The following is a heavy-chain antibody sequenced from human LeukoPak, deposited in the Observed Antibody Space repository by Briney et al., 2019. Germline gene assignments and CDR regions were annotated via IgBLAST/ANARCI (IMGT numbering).Heavy chain of an antibody. CDR1: GYTFTSYG. Sequence: ASVKVSCKASGYTFTSYGISWVRQAPGQGLEWMGWISAYNGNTNYAQKLQGRVTMTTDTSTSTVYMELSSLRSEDTAVYYCALNYDILTGYFNYWGQGTLVTVSS. CDR2: ISAYNGNT. V-gene: IGHV1-18*01. CDR3: ALNYDILTGYFNY. J-gene: IGHJ4*02. D-gene: IGHD3-9*01.